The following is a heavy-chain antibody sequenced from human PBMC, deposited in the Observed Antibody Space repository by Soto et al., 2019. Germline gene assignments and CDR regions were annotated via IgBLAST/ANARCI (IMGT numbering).Heavy chain of an antibody. D-gene: IGHD3-3*01. V-gene: IGHV1-2*02. CDR3: ARGGGVGVAGSAAFDM. CDR1: GYPVTAYY. CDR2: INPATGAA. J-gene: IGHJ3*02. Sequence: QLHLVQSGAVVKKPGASVTVSCSASGYPVTAYYMHWVRQAPGRGLEWMGGINPATGAAKYTETFQGRVTMPRDTCTSKVFMELCGLASGDTAVFYWARGGGVGVAGSAAFDMWGQGTVVTVSS.